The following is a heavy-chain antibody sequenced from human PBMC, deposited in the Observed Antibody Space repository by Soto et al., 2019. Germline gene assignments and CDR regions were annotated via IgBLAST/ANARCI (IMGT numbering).Heavy chain of an antibody. V-gene: IGHV1-18*01. D-gene: IGHD6-13*01. CDR1: GYSFTSYG. CDR3: AREGSSSSWYWSGYYYGMDV. Sequence: ASVKVSCKASGYSFTSYGISWVRQAPGQGLEWMGWISAYNGNKKYAQKLQGRVTMTTDTSTSTAYMELRSLRSDDTAVYYCAREGSSSSWYWSGYYYGMDVWGQGTTVTVSS. J-gene: IGHJ6*02. CDR2: ISAYNGNK.